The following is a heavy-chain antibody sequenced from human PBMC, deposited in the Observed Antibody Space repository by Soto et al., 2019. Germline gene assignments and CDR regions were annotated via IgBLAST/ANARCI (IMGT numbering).Heavy chain of an antibody. CDR2: VYSGGAT. Sequence: QLVETGGGVIQPGTSLTLSCAASGFSVSRNYMTWVRQAPGKGLEWVSFVYSGGATFYADSVKGRFILSRDDSQNTMYLQMNNLRAEDTAVYYSARVPGRLWGRGTLVTVAS. J-gene: IGHJ4*02. CDR1: GFSVSRNY. D-gene: IGHD3-10*01. CDR3: ARVPGRL. V-gene: IGHV3-53*02.